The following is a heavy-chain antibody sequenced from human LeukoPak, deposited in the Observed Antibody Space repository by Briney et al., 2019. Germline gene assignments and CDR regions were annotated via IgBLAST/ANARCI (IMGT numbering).Heavy chain of an antibody. CDR2: FYYSGTT. V-gene: IGHV4-59*01. J-gene: IGHJ4*02. CDR1: GGSISNYY. D-gene: IGHD3-9*01. CDR3: AREGADILTGYYIFDY. Sequence: SETLSLTCTVPGGSISNYYWNWIRQPPGKGLEWIGYFYYSGTTNYNPSLKSRVTISVDKSKNQFSLKLSSVTAADTAVYYCAREGADILTGYYIFDYWGQGTLVTVSS.